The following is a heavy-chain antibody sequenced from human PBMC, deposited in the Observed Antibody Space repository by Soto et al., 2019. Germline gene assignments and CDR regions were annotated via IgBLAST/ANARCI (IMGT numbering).Heavy chain of an antibody. V-gene: IGHV3-48*01. CDR2: IDSSSTTI. D-gene: IGHD6-13*01. J-gene: IGHJ3*02. Sequence: PGGSLRLSCAASEVTFSSFSMNWVRQAPGQGLEWVSYIDSSSTTIYYADSVKGRFTISRDNVKNALYLQMNSLRAEDTAVYYCARRMAANDAFDIWGQGTMVTVSS. CDR1: EVTFSSFS. CDR3: ARRMAANDAFDI.